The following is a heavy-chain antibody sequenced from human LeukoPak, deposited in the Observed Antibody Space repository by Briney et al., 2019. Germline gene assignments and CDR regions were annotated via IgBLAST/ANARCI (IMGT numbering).Heavy chain of an antibody. CDR3: ARGQLPTYYYDSSGYPYPNDY. CDR1: GFTLSSYS. V-gene: IGHV3-48*04. D-gene: IGHD3-22*01. J-gene: IGHJ4*02. CDR2: ISSSSSTI. Sequence: GGSLRLSCAASGFTLSSYSMNWVRQAPGKGLEWVSYISSSSSTIYYADSVKGRFTISRDNAKNSLYLQMNSLRAEDTAVYYCARGQLPTYYYDSSGYPYPNDYWGQGTLVTVSS.